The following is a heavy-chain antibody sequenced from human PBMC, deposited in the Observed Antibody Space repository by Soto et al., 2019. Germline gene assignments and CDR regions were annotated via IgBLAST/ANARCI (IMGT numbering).Heavy chain of an antibody. CDR3: ARDRFILAAPGRAYTWFDP. V-gene: IGHV3-21*01. CDR1: GFTFSTYS. CDR2: ISSSSSYI. J-gene: IGHJ5*02. D-gene: IGHD6-13*01. Sequence: EVQLVESGGGLVKPGGSLRLSCAASGFTFSTYSMNWVRQAPGKGLEWVSSISSSSSYIYYADSVKGRFTISRDNAKNSLYLQMNSLRAEDTAVYYCARDRFILAAPGRAYTWFDPWGQGTLVTVSS.